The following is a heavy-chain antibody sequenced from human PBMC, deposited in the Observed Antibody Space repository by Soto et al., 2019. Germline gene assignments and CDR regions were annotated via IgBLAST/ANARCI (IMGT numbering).Heavy chain of an antibody. CDR2: IYYSGST. D-gene: IGHD1-26*01. CDR1: GGSVSSGSYY. Sequence: SETLSLTCTVSGGSVSSGSYYWIWIRQPPGKGLEWIGYIYYSGSTNYNPSLKSRVTISVDTSKNQFSLKLSSVTAADTAAYYCAREREEYGMDVWGQGTTVTVSS. CDR3: AREREEYGMDV. V-gene: IGHV4-61*01. J-gene: IGHJ6*02.